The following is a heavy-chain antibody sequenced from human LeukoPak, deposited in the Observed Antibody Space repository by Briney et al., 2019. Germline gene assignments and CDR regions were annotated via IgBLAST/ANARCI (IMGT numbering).Heavy chain of an antibody. CDR1: GFTFSNYW. V-gene: IGHV3-74*01. D-gene: IGHD2-21*02. J-gene: IGHJ5*02. CDR3: ARAIWCGGDCYSGWFDP. CDR2: INGDGSST. Sequence: PGGSLRLSCAASGFTFSNYWMHWVRQTPGKGLVWVSRINGDGSSTTYADSVKGRFTISRDTSKNTLYLQMNSLRAEDTAVYYCARAIWCGGDCYSGWFDPWGQGTLVTVSS.